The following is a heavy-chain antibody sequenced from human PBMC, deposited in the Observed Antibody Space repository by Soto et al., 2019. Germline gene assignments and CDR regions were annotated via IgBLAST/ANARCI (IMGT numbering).Heavy chain of an antibody. Sequence: PGGSLRLSCALSGFDSSYYWIQWCRQSPGKGLEWVSRIDPDGTTTNYADSVKGRFSVSRDNAKKTIYLQMNSLTADDTALYDCARGPRPSSAGTGADWGQGTLVTVSS. V-gene: IGHV3-74*01. CDR1: GFDSSYYW. J-gene: IGHJ1*01. CDR2: IDPDGTTT. D-gene: IGHD1-1*01. CDR3: ARGPRPSSAGTGAD.